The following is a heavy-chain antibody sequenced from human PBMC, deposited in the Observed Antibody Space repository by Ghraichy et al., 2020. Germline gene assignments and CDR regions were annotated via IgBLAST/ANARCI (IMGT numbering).Heavy chain of an antibody. V-gene: IGHV3-48*02. CDR1: GFTFSSYS. D-gene: IGHD1-26*01. CDR2: ISSSSNTI. J-gene: IGHJ3*02. Sequence: GGSLRLSCAASGFTFSSYSMNWVRQAPGKGREWVSYISSSSNTIYYADSVKGRLTISRDNAKNSLYLQMNSLRDEDTAVYYCTRDRLEEWQLLRYAFDNWGQGTMVTVSS. CDR3: TRDRLEEWQLLRYAFDN.